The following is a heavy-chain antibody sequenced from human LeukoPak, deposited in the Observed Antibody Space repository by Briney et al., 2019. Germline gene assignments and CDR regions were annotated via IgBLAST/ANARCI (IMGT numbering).Heavy chain of an antibody. V-gene: IGHV4-34*01. Sequence: LETLSLTCAVYGGSFSGYYWSWIRQPPGKGLEWIGEINHSGSTNYNPSLKSRVTISVDTSKNQFSLKLSSVTAADTAVYYCARGPSLWFGEFPFDPWGQGTLVTVSS. J-gene: IGHJ5*02. CDR2: INHSGST. CDR1: GGSFSGYY. D-gene: IGHD3-10*01. CDR3: ARGPSLWFGEFPFDP.